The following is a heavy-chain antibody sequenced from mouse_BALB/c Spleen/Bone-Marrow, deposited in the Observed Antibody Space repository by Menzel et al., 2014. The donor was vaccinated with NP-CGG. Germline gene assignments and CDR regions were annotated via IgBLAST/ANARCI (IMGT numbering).Heavy chain of an antibody. D-gene: IGHD4-1*01. CDR1: GFTFSNYW. Sequence: EVKVEESGGGLVQPGGSMKLSCVASGFTFSNYWMNWVRQSPEKGLEWVAEIRLKSNNYATHYAESVKGRFTISRDDSESSVYLQMNNLRAEDTGIYYCTTGFAYWGQGTLVTVSA. CDR2: IRLKSNNYAT. CDR3: TTGFAY. J-gene: IGHJ3*01. V-gene: IGHV6-6*02.